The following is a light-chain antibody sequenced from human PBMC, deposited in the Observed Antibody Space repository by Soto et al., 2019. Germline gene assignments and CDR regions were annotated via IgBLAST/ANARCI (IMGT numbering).Light chain of an antibody. CDR2: DVS. V-gene: IGLV2-14*03. J-gene: IGLJ2*01. CDR1: SSDIGAYNS. Sequence: QSALTQPASVSAPPGQSITISCTGTSSDIGAYNSVSWYQQHPGEAPQLIIYDVSYRPSGISSRFSGSKSGNTASLTVSGLQADDDADYYCASYTTGRIRVFGGGTKLTVL. CDR3: ASYTTGRIRV.